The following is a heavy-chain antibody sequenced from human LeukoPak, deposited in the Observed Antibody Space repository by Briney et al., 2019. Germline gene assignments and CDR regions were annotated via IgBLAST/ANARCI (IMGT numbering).Heavy chain of an antibody. CDR3: AREPTYSSSWYTSCDS. CDR2: VDYSGGDT. Sequence: PGGSLRLSCIASGFTLSSYEMSWIRQAPGKGLEWVSSVDYSGGDTHYADSVKGRFTISRDNAKNTLYLHMSSLRAEDTAVYYCAREPTYSSSWYTSCDSWGQGTLVTVSS. CDR1: GFTLSSYE. J-gene: IGHJ5*01. V-gene: IGHV3-23*01. D-gene: IGHD6-13*01.